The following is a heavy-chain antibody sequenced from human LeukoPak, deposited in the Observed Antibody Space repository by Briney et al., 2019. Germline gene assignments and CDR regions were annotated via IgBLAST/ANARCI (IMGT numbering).Heavy chain of an antibody. CDR3: ARGGEFEGSLGGLWSDY. CDR2: VSAYNGNT. V-gene: IGHV1-18*01. J-gene: IGHJ4*02. Sequence: ASVRVSCKASGYTFSNYGIGWVRQAPGIGLEWMGWVSAYNGNTNYAQKLQGRVTMTTDTSTSTAYMELRSLRSDDTAVYYCARGGEFEGSLGGLWSDYWGQGTLVTVSS. CDR1: GYTFSNYG. D-gene: IGHD3-16*01.